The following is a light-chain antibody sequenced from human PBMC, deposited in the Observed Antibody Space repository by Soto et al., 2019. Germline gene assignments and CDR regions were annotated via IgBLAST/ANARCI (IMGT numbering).Light chain of an antibody. Sequence: QSALTQPRSVSGSPGQSVTISCTGTSSDVGGYKYVSWYQQHPGKVPKLMMFDVSERPSGVPDRFSGSKSGNTASLSISGLQAEDEADYYCTSYAGGNILVFGGGTKLTVL. J-gene: IGLJ2*01. CDR3: TSYAGGNILV. V-gene: IGLV2-11*01. CDR2: DVS. CDR1: SSDVGGYKY.